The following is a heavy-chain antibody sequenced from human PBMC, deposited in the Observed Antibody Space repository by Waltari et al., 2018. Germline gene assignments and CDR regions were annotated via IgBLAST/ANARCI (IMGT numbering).Heavy chain of an antibody. CDR3: ASQITAAGTGGYFDY. Sequence: QVQLVQSGAEVKKPGSSVKVSCKASGGTFSSYAISWVRQAPGQGLEWMGRISPIFGTANYAQKFQGRVTITADKSTSRAYMGLSSLRSEDTAGYYCASQITAAGTGGYFDYWGQGTLVTVSS. CDR2: ISPIFGTA. CDR1: GGTFSSYA. V-gene: IGHV1-69*08. D-gene: IGHD6-13*01. J-gene: IGHJ4*02.